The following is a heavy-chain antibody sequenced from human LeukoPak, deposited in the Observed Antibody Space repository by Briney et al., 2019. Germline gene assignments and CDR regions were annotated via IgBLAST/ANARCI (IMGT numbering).Heavy chain of an antibody. Sequence: PSETLSLTCTVSGGSISSSSYYWGWIRQPPGKGLEWIGSIYYSGSTYYNPSLKSRVTISVDTSKNQFSLKLSSVTAADTAVYYCARVSIGYSSSWYSHWFYPWGQGTLVTVSS. CDR3: ARVSIGYSSSWYSHWFYP. V-gene: IGHV4-39*07. J-gene: IGHJ5*02. CDR1: GGSISSSSYY. CDR2: IYYSGST. D-gene: IGHD6-13*01.